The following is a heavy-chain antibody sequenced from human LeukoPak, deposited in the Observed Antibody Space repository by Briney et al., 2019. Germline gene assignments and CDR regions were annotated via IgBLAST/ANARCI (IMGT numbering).Heavy chain of an antibody. D-gene: IGHD1-26*01. CDR3: ARAKWELRVLLGY. CDR1: GFTFSSYW. Sequence: PGGSLRLSCAASGFTFSSYWMSWVRQAPGKGLEWVANIKQDGSEKYYVDSVKGRFTISRDNAKNSLYLQMNSLRAEDTAVYYCARAKWELRVLLGYWGQGTLVTVSS. J-gene: IGHJ4*02. V-gene: IGHV3-7*01. CDR2: IKQDGSEK.